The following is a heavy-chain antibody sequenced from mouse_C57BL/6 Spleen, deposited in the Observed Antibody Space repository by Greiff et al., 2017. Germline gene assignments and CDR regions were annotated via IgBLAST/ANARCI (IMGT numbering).Heavy chain of an antibody. Sequence: QVTLKVSGPGILQSSQTLSLTCSFSGFSLSTSGMGVSWIRQPSGQGLEWLSRIYWDDDKRYNPSLKSRLTISKNTYRNQVFPKITSVDTADTATYYCARRAGEYYSNWNFDYWGQGTTLTVSS. CDR1: GFSLSTSGMG. V-gene: IGHV8-12*01. CDR2: IYWDDDK. D-gene: IGHD2-5*01. CDR3: ARRAGEYYSNWNFDY. J-gene: IGHJ2*01.